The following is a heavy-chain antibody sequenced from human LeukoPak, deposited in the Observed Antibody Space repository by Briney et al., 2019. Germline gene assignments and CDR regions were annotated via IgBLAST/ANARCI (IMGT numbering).Heavy chain of an antibody. CDR1: GGTFSSYA. CDR3: ASSSGILYASIAAAGTFAFDI. Sequence: SVKVSCKASGGTFSSYAISWVRQAPGQGLEWMGGIIPIFGTANYAQKFQGRVTITTDESTSTAYMELSSLRSEDTAVYYCASSSGILYASIAAAGTFAFDIWGQGTMVTVSS. J-gene: IGHJ3*02. V-gene: IGHV1-69*05. D-gene: IGHD6-13*01. CDR2: IIPIFGTA.